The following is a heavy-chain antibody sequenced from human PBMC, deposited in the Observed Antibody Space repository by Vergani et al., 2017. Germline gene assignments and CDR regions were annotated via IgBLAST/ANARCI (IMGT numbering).Heavy chain of an antibody. CDR1: GGSISSSNYY. CDR3: ARVNNSDWLVEWLDP. Sequence: QLQLQESGPGLVKPSETLSLTCTVSGGSISSSNYYWGWLRQSPGKGLEWIGNLYYSGSTYYNPSLKSRVTISVDTSKNPFSLKLSAVTAADTAVYFCARVNNSDWLVEWLDPWGQGTMVTVSS. D-gene: IGHD6-19*01. V-gene: IGHV4-39*07. J-gene: IGHJ5*02. CDR2: LYYSGST.